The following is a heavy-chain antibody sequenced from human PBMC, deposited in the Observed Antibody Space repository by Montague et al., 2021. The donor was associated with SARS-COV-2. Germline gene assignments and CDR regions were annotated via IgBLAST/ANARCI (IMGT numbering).Heavy chain of an antibody. D-gene: IGHD3-9*01. CDR2: ISHLGGT. V-gene: IGHV4-4*02. CDR1: NGSVTSSTW. CDR3: ARGHSILTGYDY. J-gene: IGHJ4*02. Sequence: SETLSLTCSVSNGSVTSSTWWSWVRQAPGKGLESIGEISHLGGTNYNPSLKSRLTMSLDKSRNHFSLKLTSVSAADTAVYYCARGHSILTGYDYWGQGTLATVSS.